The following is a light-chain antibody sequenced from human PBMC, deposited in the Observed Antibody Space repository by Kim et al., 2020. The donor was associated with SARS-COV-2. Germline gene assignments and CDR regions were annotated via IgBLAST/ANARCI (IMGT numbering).Light chain of an antibody. CDR1: SSDVGSYNR. V-gene: IGLV2-18*02. J-gene: IGLJ2*01. Sequence: QSVTISCTGTSSDVGSYNRVSWYQQPPGTAPKLMIYEVSNRPSGVPARFSGSKSGNTASLTISGLQAEDEADYYCSSYTSSSTWTVFGGGTQLTVL. CDR2: EVS. CDR3: SSYTSSSTWTV.